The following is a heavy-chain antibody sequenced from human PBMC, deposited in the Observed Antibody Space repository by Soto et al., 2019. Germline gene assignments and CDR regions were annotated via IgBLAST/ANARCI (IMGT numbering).Heavy chain of an antibody. CDR2: ISHDGSDK. J-gene: IGHJ4*02. D-gene: IGHD6-13*01. V-gene: IGHV3-30*18. Sequence: GSLRLSCAASGFTFRNYGMHWVRQAPGKGLEWVAVISHDGSDKYYADSMKGRFIISRDNSENTLFLNMNSLKPEDTAVYYCAKENQHLVHDYWGQGTLVTVSS. CDR1: GFTFRNYG. CDR3: AKENQHLVHDY.